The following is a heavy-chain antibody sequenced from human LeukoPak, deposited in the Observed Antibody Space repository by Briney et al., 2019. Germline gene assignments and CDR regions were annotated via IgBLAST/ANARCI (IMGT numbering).Heavy chain of an antibody. J-gene: IGHJ4*02. CDR2: ISWNSGSI. Sequence: GGSLRLSCAASGFTFDDYAMHWVRQAPGKGLEWVSGISWNSGSIGYADSVKGRFTISRDNAKNSLYLQMNSLRAEDMALYYCAKGVDYYDSSGYFDYWGQGTLVTVSS. CDR1: GFTFDDYA. CDR3: AKGVDYYDSSGYFDY. V-gene: IGHV3-9*03. D-gene: IGHD3-22*01.